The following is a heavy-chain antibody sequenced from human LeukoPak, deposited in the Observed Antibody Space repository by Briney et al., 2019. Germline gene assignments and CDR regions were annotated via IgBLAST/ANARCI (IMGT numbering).Heavy chain of an antibody. Sequence: GASLRLSCAASGFTFSSYGMHWVRQAPGKGLEWVAFIRYDGSNKYYADSVKGRFTISRDNSKNTLYLQMNSLRAEDTAVYYCAKGRGGRQYSSTSCFDYWGQGTLVTVSS. J-gene: IGHJ4*02. CDR3: AKGRGGRQYSSTSCFDY. V-gene: IGHV3-30*02. CDR1: GFTFSSYG. CDR2: IRYDGSNK. D-gene: IGHD2-2*01.